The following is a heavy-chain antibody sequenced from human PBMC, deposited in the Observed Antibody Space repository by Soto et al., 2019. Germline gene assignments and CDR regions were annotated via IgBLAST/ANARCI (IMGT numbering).Heavy chain of an antibody. J-gene: IGHJ4*02. V-gene: IGHV3-33*01. CDR3: ARWGCSGSNCNLNQRSFDL. CDR2: IWYDGSNK. CDR1: GFIFNEYG. D-gene: IGHD2-15*01. Sequence: QVQLVESGGGVVQPGRSLRLSCAASGFIFNEYGMHWVRQAPGKGLEWVAVIWYDGSNKYYADSVKGRFTFSRDNSKNTMSLQMHSLRVEYTAIYYCARWGCSGSNCNLNQRSFDLWGQGTLVTVSS.